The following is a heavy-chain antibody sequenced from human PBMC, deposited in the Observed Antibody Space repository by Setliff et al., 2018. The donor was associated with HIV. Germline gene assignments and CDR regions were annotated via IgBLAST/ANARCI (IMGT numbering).Heavy chain of an antibody. CDR2: IYPGDSDI. D-gene: IGHD2-2*03. J-gene: IGHJ6*02. CDR3: ARHGYCSGTSCSEYYYYYGMDV. Sequence: PGESLKISCKASGYTFTNFWIGWVRQVPGKGLEWMGNIYPGDSDIRYNPSFQGQVTISVDKSISTAYLQWSSLKASDTAIYYCARHGYCSGTSCSEYYYYYGMDVWGQGTTVTVSS. CDR1: GYTFTNFW. V-gene: IGHV5-51*01.